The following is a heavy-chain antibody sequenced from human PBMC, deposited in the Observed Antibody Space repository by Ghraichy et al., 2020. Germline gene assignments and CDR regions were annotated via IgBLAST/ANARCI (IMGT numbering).Heavy chain of an antibody. CDR1: GGSISRYY. J-gene: IGHJ6*02. D-gene: IGHD6-13*01. CDR2: VYSSGSV. Sequence: ESLNISCTVSGGSISRYYWSWIRQPPGKGLEWVGYVYSSGSVNYNPSLKSRVTISVDTSKNQFSLKLSSVTAADTAVYYCARSESSTSYTMDVWGQGTTVIVSS. CDR3: ARSESSTSYTMDV. V-gene: IGHV4-59*01.